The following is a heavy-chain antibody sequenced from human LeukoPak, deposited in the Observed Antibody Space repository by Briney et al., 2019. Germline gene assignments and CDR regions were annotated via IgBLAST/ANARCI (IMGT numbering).Heavy chain of an antibody. J-gene: IGHJ4*02. D-gene: IGHD1-1*01. V-gene: IGHV1-46*01. CDR1: GYTFTYHY. CDR3: ARESDVGKDFDC. Sequence: GASVKVSCKASGYTFTYHYIHLVRPAPGQGLEWMGIINPSNGDTNYAQRFQGRVTMTRDTSTSTVYMELSSLDSEDTAVYYCARESDVGKDFDCWGQGTLVTVSS. CDR2: INPSNGDT.